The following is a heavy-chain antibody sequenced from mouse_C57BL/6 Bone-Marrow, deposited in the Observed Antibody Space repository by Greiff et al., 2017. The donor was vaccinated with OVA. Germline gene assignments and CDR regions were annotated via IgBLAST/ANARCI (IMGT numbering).Heavy chain of an antibody. D-gene: IGHD2-4*01. CDR2: INPSSGYT. CDR3: AVGIYYDYDGPYWYFDV. V-gene: IGHV1-7*01. Sequence: QVQLQQSGAELAKPGASVNLSCKASGYTFTSYWMHWVKQRPGQGLEWIGYINPSSGYTKYNQKFKDKATLTADKSSSTAYMQLSSLTYEDSAVYYCAVGIYYDYDGPYWYFDVWGTGTTVTVSS. CDR1: GYTFTSYW. J-gene: IGHJ1*03.